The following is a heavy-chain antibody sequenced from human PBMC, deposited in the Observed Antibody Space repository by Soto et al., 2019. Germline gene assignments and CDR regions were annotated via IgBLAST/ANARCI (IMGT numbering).Heavy chain of an antibody. V-gene: IGHV1-18*01. CDR2: ISAHNGNT. J-gene: IGHJ4*02. Sequence: QVHLVQSGAEVKKPGASVKVSCKGSGYDFTTYGITWVRQAPGQGLEWMAWISAHNGNTDYAQKLQGRGTVTRDTSTSTAYMELRSLRSDDTAVYYCARGRYGDYWGQGALVTVSS. CDR1: GYDFTTYG. CDR3: ARGRYGDY. D-gene: IGHD1-1*01.